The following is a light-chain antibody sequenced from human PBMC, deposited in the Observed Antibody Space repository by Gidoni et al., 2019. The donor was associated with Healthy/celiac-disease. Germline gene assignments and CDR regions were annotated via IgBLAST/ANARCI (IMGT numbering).Light chain of an antibody. Sequence: SASVGDRVPITCRASQSISSYLNWYQQKPGKAPKLLLYAASSLQSGVPSRFSGSGSGTDFTLTISSLQPADFATYYCQQSYSTPFTFGPGTKVDIK. CDR2: AAS. J-gene: IGKJ3*01. V-gene: IGKV1-39*01. CDR1: QSISSY. CDR3: QQSYSTPFT.